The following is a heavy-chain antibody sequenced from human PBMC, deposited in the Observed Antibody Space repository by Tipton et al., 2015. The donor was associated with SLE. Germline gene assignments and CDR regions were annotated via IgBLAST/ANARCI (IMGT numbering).Heavy chain of an antibody. CDR2: INHSGST. Sequence: LRLSCAASGFTFSGYYWSWIRQPPGKGLEWIGEINHSGSTNYNPSLKSRVTISVDTSKNQFSLKLSPVTAADTAVYYCARGGSSYYDFWSGCIYFDYWGQGTLVTVSS. V-gene: IGHV4-34*01. D-gene: IGHD3-3*01. CDR3: ARGGSSYYDFWSGCIYFDY. J-gene: IGHJ4*02. CDR1: GFTFSGYY.